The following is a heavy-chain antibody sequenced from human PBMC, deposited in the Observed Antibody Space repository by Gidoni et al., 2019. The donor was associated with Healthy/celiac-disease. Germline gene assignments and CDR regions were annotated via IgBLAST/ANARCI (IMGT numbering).Heavy chain of an antibody. CDR2: IIPIFGTA. CDR1: GGTFRSYA. V-gene: IGHV1-69*01. CDR3: ARVVVVAATPYWFDP. D-gene: IGHD2-15*01. J-gene: IGHJ5*02. Sequence: QVQLVQSGAEVKKPGSSVKVSCTASGGTFRSYAISWVRQAPGQGLEWMGGIIPIFGTANYAQKFQGRVTITADESTSTAYMELSSLRSEDSAVYYCARVVVVAATPYWFDPWGQGTLVTVSS.